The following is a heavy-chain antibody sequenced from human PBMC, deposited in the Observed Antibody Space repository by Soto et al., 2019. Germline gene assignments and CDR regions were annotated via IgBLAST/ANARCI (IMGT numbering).Heavy chain of an antibody. CDR2: IIPMFGTA. CDR3: AGVFSHEKSKCYFDY. Sequence: QVQLVQSGAEGKKPGSSVKVSCKASGGTFNSYVISWVRQAPGRGLEWMGGIIPMFGTANYAQKFQGRVTITADESTRTAYMEVSSLRSEDTAVYYCAGVFSHEKSKCYFDYWGQGTLITVSS. V-gene: IGHV1-69*01. J-gene: IGHJ4*02. CDR1: GGTFNSYV.